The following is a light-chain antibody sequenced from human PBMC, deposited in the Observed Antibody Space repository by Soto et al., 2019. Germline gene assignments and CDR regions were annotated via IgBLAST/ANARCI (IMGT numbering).Light chain of an antibody. J-gene: IGKJ1*01. Sequence: EIVMTQSPATLSVSPGERATLSCRASQSVSSNLAWYQQKPGQAPRLLIYGASTRATGIPATFSGSGSGTEFTLAISSLQSEDFADYYCEQYNNWHRTVGQGTNVEIK. CDR1: QSVSSN. CDR2: GAS. V-gene: IGKV3-15*01. CDR3: EQYNNWHRT.